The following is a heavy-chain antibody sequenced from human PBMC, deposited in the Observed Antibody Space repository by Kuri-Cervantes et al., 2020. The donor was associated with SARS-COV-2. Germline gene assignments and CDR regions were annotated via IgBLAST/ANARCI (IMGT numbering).Heavy chain of an antibody. J-gene: IGHJ3*02. CDR3: ARVFRYFDWLSSLGNHRSDAFDI. CDR2: ISYDGSDR. V-gene: IGHV3-30*04. D-gene: IGHD3-9*01. Sequence: GESLKISCAASGFTFSSYALHWVRQAPGKGLEWVAVISYDGSDRYYADSVKGRFTISRDNAKNSLYLQMSSLRAEDTAVYYCARVFRYFDWLSSLGNHRSDAFDIWGQGTMVTVSS. CDR1: GFTFSSYA.